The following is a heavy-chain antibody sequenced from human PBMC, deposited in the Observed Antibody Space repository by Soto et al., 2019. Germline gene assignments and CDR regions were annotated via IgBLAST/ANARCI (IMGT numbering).Heavy chain of an antibody. J-gene: IGHJ5*02. CDR2: INPSGGST. D-gene: IGHD2-15*01. CDR1: GYTFTIYF. CDR3: ARDPGYCSGGSCYPRNWFDP. Sequence: QVQLVQSGAEVKKPGASVKVSCKASGYTFTIYFIHWLRQAPGQGLEWMGIINPSGGSTDYAQKFQGRVTMTRDTSTSTVYMELSSLTSEDTAVYYCARDPGYCSGGSCYPRNWFDPWGQGTLVTVSS. V-gene: IGHV1-46*03.